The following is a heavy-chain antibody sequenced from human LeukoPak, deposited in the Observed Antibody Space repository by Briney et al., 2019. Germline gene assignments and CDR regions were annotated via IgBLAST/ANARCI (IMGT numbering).Heavy chain of an antibody. D-gene: IGHD6-13*01. J-gene: IGHJ4*02. CDR3: AKGGDSSSWYLDY. V-gene: IGHV3-23*01. CDR1: GFTFSKYA. Sequence: PGGSLRLSCAASGFTFSKYAMNWVRQAPGKGLEWVSAISGSGGSTYYADSVKGRFTISRDNSKNTLYLQMNSLRAEDTAVYYCAKGGDSSSWYLDYWGQGTLVTVSS. CDR2: ISGSGGST.